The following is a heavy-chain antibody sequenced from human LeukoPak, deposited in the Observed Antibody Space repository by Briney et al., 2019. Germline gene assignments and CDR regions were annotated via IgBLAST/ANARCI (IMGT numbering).Heavy chain of an antibody. CDR2: IKQDGSEK. D-gene: IGHD5-18*01. V-gene: IGHV3-7*01. Sequence: PGGSLRLSCAASGFTFSSYWMSWVRQAPGKGLEWVANIKQDGSEKYYVDSVKGRFTISRDNAKNSLYLQMNSLRAEDTAVYYCARVVSQLWLGSEDYWGQGTLVTVSS. CDR1: GFTFSSYW. CDR3: ARVVSQLWLGSEDY. J-gene: IGHJ4*02.